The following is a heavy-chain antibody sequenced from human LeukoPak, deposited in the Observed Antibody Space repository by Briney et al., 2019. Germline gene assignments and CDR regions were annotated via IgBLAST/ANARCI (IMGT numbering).Heavy chain of an antibody. CDR2: IYHSGST. J-gene: IGHJ4*02. V-gene: IGHV4-30-2*01. CDR1: GGSISSGGYS. Sequence: PSETLSLTCAVSGGSISSGGYSWSWIRQPPGKGLEWIGYIYHSGSTYYNPSLKSRVTISVDRSKNQFSLKLSSVTAADTAVYYCAKRIRSDWYFDFWGQGTLVTVSS. D-gene: IGHD6-19*01. CDR3: AKRIRSDWYFDF.